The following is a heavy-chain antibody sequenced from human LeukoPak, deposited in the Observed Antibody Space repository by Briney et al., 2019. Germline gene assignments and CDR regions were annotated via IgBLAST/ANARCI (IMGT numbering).Heavy chain of an antibody. CDR3: AKDPHTGYSFAY. CDR2: LSGSGGST. Sequence: GGSLRLSCVFSGFTFSSYAMSWVRQAPGKGLESVSSLSGSGGSTYYADSVKGRFTISRDNSKNTLYLQMNSLRVEDTAVYYCAKDPHTGYSFAYWGQGTLVTVSS. V-gene: IGHV3-23*01. D-gene: IGHD5-18*01. CDR1: GFTFSSYA. J-gene: IGHJ4*02.